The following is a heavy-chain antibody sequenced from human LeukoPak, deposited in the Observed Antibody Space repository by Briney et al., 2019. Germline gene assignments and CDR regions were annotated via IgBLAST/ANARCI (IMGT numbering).Heavy chain of an antibody. CDR1: GFTFDDYA. J-gene: IGHJ4*02. CDR3: VRTHSSGYYYFDS. D-gene: IGHD3-22*01. CDR2: ISWNSGSI. Sequence: GRSLRLSCAASGFTFDDYAMHWVRHAPGKGLEWVSGISWNSGSIGYADSVKGRFTISRDNAKNSLYLQMNSLRVEDTAVYYCVRTHSSGYYYFDSWGQGTLVTVSS. V-gene: IGHV3-9*01.